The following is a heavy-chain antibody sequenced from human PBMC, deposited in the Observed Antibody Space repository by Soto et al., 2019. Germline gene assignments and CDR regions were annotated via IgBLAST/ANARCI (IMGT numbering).Heavy chain of an antibody. CDR2: ISSSSSYI. V-gene: IGHV3-21*01. CDR1: GFTFSSYS. CDR3: ARDSGAGGYSYGFAPHYYYYYYYGMDV. D-gene: IGHD5-18*01. J-gene: IGHJ6*02. Sequence: EVQLVESGGGLVKPGGSLRLSCAASGFTFSSYSMNWVRQAPGKGLEWVSSISSSSSYIYYADSVKGRFTISRDNAKNSLYLQMNSLRAEDTAVYYCARDSGAGGYSYGFAPHYYYYYYYGMDVWGQGTTVTVSS.